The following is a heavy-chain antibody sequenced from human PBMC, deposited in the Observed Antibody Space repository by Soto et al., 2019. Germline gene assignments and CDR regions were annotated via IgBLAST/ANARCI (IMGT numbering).Heavy chain of an antibody. Sequence: ASVKVSCKASGGTFSSYAISWVRQAPGQGLEWMGGIIPIFGTANYAQKFQGRVTITADESTSTAYMELSSLRSEDTAVYYCARAVLHYYDSSGYYSLAYWGQGTLVTVS. J-gene: IGHJ4*02. D-gene: IGHD3-22*01. CDR3: ARAVLHYYDSSGYYSLAY. V-gene: IGHV1-69*13. CDR1: GGTFSSYA. CDR2: IIPIFGTA.